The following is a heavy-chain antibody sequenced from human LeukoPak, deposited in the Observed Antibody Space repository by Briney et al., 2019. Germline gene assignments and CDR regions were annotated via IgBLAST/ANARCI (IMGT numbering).Heavy chain of an antibody. CDR2: ISGSGGGT. CDR3: AKGQDYGDYEDY. V-gene: IGHV3-23*01. Sequence: PGGSLRLSCAASGFTFSSYAMSWVRQAPGKGLEWVSAISGSGGGTYYADSVKGRFTISRDNSKNTLYLQMNSLRAEDTAVYYCAKGQDYGDYEDYWGQGTLVTVSS. J-gene: IGHJ4*02. CDR1: GFTFSSYA. D-gene: IGHD4-17*01.